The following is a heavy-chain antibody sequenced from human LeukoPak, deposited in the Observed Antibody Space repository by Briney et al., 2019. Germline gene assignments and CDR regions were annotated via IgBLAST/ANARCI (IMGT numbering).Heavy chain of an antibody. V-gene: IGHV4-39*07. Sequence: SETLSLTRTVSGDSSSNNIYYWGWIRQPPGWGLEWIGSIDYSGSTYYNPSLKSRATISIDTSKNQFSLKVRSVTAADTAVYYCAREYTLYRSGWFLDYWGQGTVVTVSS. D-gene: IGHD6-19*01. CDR1: GDSSSNNIYY. CDR2: IDYSGST. CDR3: AREYTLYRSGWFLDY. J-gene: IGHJ4*02.